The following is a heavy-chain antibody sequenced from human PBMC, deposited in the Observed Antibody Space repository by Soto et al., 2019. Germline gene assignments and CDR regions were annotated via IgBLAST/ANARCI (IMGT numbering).Heavy chain of an antibody. Sequence: GASVEVSCKASGYTFTSYDINWVRQATGQGLEWMGWMNPNSGNAGYAQKFQGRVTMTRNTSISTAYMELSSLRSEDTAVYYCARIGYSSSWYVKVSYYYYYGMDVWGQGTTVTV. V-gene: IGHV1-8*01. CDR1: GYTFTSYD. J-gene: IGHJ6*02. CDR2: MNPNSGNA. CDR3: ARIGYSSSWYVKVSYYYYYGMDV. D-gene: IGHD6-13*01.